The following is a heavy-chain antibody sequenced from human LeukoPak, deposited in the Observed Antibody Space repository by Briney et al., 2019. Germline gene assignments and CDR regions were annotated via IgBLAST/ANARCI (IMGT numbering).Heavy chain of an antibody. D-gene: IGHD3-3*01. Sequence: ETSETLSLTCTVSGGSISSGDYYWSWIRQPPGKGLEWIGYIYYSGSTYYNPSLKSRVTISVDTSKNQFSLKLSSVTAADTAVYYCARGHRYYDFWSGHRPIYYFDYWGQGTLVTVSS. CDR3: ARGHRYYDFWSGHRPIYYFDY. CDR1: GGSISSGDYY. CDR2: IYYSGST. V-gene: IGHV4-30-4*01. J-gene: IGHJ4*02.